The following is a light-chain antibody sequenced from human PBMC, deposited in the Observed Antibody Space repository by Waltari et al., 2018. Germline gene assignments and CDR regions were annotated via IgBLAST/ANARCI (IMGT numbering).Light chain of an antibody. CDR3: QQYDYWPWT. Sequence: IVMTQSPATLSLSPGESATLSCRASQSVRSTFAWFQQKPGQPPRLLIYGTSTRATGIPARFTGSGSGTEFSITISSLQPEDFATYYCQQYDYWPWTFGQGTRVETK. CDR2: GTS. J-gene: IGKJ1*01. V-gene: IGKV3D-15*01. CDR1: QSVRST.